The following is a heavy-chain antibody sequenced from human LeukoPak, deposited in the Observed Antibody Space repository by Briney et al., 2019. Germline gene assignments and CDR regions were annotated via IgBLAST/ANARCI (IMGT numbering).Heavy chain of an antibody. V-gene: IGHV4-59*08. CDR2: IHYSGST. Sequence: SETLSLTCTVSGGSISGWYWSWIRQPPGKGLEWIGYIHYSGSTNYNPSLKSRVTISADTTKNQFSLKLTSVTAADTAVYYCARQAHCTSDLCYPFDYWGQGTLVTVSS. D-gene: IGHD2-8*01. CDR3: ARQAHCTSDLCYPFDY. J-gene: IGHJ4*02. CDR1: GGSISGWY.